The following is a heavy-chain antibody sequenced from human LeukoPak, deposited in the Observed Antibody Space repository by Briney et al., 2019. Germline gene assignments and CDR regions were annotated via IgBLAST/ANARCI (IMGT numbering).Heavy chain of an antibody. D-gene: IGHD3-22*01. CDR2: ISGSGGST. CDR3: AKGGGNYYDSSGYYTPNSPFDY. Sequence: GGSLRLSCAASGFTFSSYPMSSVRQAPGKGLEWVSAISGSGGSTYYADSVKGRFTISRDNSKNTLYLQMNSLRAEDTAVYYCAKGGGNYYDSSGYYTPNSPFDYWGQGTLVTVSS. J-gene: IGHJ4*02. CDR1: GFTFSSYP. V-gene: IGHV3-23*01.